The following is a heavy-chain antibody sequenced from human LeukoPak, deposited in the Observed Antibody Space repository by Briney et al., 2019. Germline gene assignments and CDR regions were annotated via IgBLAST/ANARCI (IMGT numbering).Heavy chain of an antibody. D-gene: IGHD1-26*01. J-gene: IGHJ4*02. CDR3: ARGLPWELGFDY. CDR1: GGSISSYY. CDR2: IYYSGST. V-gene: IGHV4-59*12. Sequence: PSETLSLTCTVSGGSISSYYWSWIRQPPGKGLEWIGYIYYSGSTNYNPSLKSRVTISVDTSKNQFSLKLSSVTAADTAVYYCARGLPWELGFDYWGPGTLVTVSS.